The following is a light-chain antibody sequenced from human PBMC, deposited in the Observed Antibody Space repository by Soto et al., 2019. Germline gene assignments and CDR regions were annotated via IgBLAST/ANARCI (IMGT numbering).Light chain of an antibody. Sequence: QSVLIQPPSVSGSPGQSVTISCTGTSSDVGSYDYVSWYQQHPGTVPKPMIYNVNTQPSGVPDRFSGSKSGNTASMTISGLQAEDEADYYCSSYAGSSNVFGTGTRSPS. CDR1: SSDVGSYDY. J-gene: IGLJ1*01. V-gene: IGLV2-8*01. CDR2: NVN. CDR3: SSYAGSSNV.